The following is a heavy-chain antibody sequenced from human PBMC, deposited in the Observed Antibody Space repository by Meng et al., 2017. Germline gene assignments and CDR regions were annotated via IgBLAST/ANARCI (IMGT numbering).Heavy chain of an antibody. CDR3: AHRTVGYSSGWEFDY. CDR2: IYWDDDK. V-gene: IGHV2-5*02. J-gene: IGHJ4*02. D-gene: IGHD6-19*01. Sequence: QSTLHELVPRLVKPNPAPTLTCPFSGFSLSTSGVGVGWIRQPPGQALEWLALIYWDDDKRYSPSMKSRLTITKDTSKNQVVLTMTNMDPVDTATYYCAHRTVGYSSGWEFDYWGQGTLVTVSS. CDR1: GFSLSTSGVG.